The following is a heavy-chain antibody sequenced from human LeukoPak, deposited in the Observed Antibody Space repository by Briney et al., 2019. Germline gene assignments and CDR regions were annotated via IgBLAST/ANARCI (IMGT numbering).Heavy chain of an antibody. V-gene: IGHV3-23*01. D-gene: IGHD2-8*02. CDR2: IGANVGST. CDR1: GFTFSTFA. Sequence: GGSLRLSCVASGFTFSTFAMYWLRQAPGKGLEWVSAIGANVGSTSYADSVRGRFTISRDNSRNTLYLQMSSLRTDDTATYYCTKSTDYWYYGMDIWGQGTTVTVSS. J-gene: IGHJ6*02. CDR3: TKSTDYWYYGMDI.